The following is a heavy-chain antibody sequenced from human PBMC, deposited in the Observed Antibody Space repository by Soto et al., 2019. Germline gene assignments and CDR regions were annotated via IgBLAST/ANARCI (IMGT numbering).Heavy chain of an antibody. Sequence: SETLSLTCAVSGGSISSGGYSWSWIRQSPGKGLEWIGQINHSGSTNYNPSLKSRVTISVDTSKNQFSLSLSSVTAADTAVYYCARGATRIQLWPFDDWGQGTRVTVSS. J-gene: IGHJ4*02. CDR2: INHSGST. D-gene: IGHD5-18*01. CDR3: ARGATRIQLWPFDD. V-gene: IGHV4-30-2*06. CDR1: GGSISSGGYS.